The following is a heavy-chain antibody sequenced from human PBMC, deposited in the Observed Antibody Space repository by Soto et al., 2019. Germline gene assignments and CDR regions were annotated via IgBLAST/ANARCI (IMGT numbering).Heavy chain of an antibody. V-gene: IGHV4-31*03. J-gene: IGHJ4*02. CDR3: ARGGDYSSSDLGH. CDR2: MYSSGIT. Sequence: QVQLQESGPGLVKPSETLSLTCSVFGGSISSGAYFWSWVRQHPGKGLEWIAYMYSSGITYYNPSLKSRVIISIDMSKNQFSLKLSSATAADTAIYFCARGGDYSSSDLGHWGQGTLVSVSS. CDR1: GGSISSGAYF. D-gene: IGHD6-6*01.